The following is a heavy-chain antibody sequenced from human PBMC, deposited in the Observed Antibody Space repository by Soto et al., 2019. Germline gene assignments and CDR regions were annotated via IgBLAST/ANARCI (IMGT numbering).Heavy chain of an antibody. J-gene: IGHJ6*02. CDR3: GRDRTGYSSGRSTVYGIEV. CDR2: VSYSGST. D-gene: IGHD6-19*01. V-gene: IGHV4-31*03. Sequence: SETLSLTCTVSGGAISRGGYYWSWIRQRPGKGLEWIGYVSYSGSTYYNPSLKRRVTISVDTSKTRFSLKLSSVTAADTAVYYCGRDRTGYSSGRSTVYGIEVWGQGTTATVSS. CDR1: GGAISRGGYY.